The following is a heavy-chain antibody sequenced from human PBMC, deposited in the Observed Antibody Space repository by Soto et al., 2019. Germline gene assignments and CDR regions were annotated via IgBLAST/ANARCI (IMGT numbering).Heavy chain of an antibody. D-gene: IGHD3-22*01. CDR3: ARLSDSSGYLDY. CDR1: GGTFSSYA. J-gene: IGHJ4*02. Sequence: ASVKVSCKASGGTFSSYAISWVRQAPGQGLEWMGGIIPIFGTANYAQKFQGRVTITADESTSTAYMELSSLRSEDTAVYYCARLSDSSGYLDYWGQGTLVTVSS. V-gene: IGHV1-69*13. CDR2: IIPIFGTA.